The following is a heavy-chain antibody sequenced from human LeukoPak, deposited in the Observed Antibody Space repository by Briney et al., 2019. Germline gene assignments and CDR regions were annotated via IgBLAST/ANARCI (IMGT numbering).Heavy chain of an antibody. Sequence: GGSLRLSCAASGFTFSSYSMNWVRQAPGKGLESVSSISSSSSYIYYADSVKGRFTISRDNAKNSLYLQMNSLRAEDTAVYYCAREARAYCGGDCFTNYYYGMDVWGQGTTVTVSS. CDR1: GFTFSSYS. J-gene: IGHJ6*02. D-gene: IGHD2-21*02. V-gene: IGHV3-21*01. CDR2: ISSSSSYI. CDR3: AREARAYCGGDCFTNYYYGMDV.